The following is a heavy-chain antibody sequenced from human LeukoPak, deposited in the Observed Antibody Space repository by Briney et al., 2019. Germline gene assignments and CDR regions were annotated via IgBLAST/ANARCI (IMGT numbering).Heavy chain of an antibody. J-gene: IGHJ3*01. D-gene: IGHD4-17*01. CDR2: ISNDGGGT. Sequence: GGSLRLSCAASGFIFNNYGLVWVRQAPGKGLEWVSAISNDGGGTTYADFVKGRFSVFRDNSKNTLFLQMNSLRAEDTALYFCGKDPNGDYVGAFDFWGPGTMVTVSS. V-gene: IGHV3-23*01. CDR3: GKDPNGDYVGAFDF. CDR1: GFIFNNYG.